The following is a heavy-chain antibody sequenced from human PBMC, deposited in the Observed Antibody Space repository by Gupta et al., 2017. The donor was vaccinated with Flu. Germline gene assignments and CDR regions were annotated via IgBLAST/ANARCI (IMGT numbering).Heavy chain of an antibody. D-gene: IGHD1-26*01. CDR3: ARQDGRGLGLRPGSYYYMDV. V-gene: IGHV1-69*01. Sequence: VRQAPGQGLEWMGGIIPSFGTANYAQKFQGRVTITADESTSTAYMELSSLRSEDTAVYYCARQDGRGLGLRPGSYYYMDVWGKGTTVTVSS. J-gene: IGHJ6*03. CDR2: IIPSFGTA.